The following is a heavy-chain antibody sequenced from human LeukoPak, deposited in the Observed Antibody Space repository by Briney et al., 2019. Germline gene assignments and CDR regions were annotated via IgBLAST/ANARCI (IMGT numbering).Heavy chain of an antibody. Sequence: GGSLRLSCAASGFTFSSYGMHWVRQAPGKGLEWVAVISYDGSTEEYVDSVKGRFTISRDNSKNTLYLYMNSLRGDDTAVYFCVRSCSSGSCYGYKDYWGQGTLVTVSS. D-gene: IGHD2-2*01. CDR3: VRSCSSGSCYGYKDY. CDR2: ISYDGSTE. CDR1: GFTFSSYG. V-gene: IGHV3-30*03. J-gene: IGHJ4*02.